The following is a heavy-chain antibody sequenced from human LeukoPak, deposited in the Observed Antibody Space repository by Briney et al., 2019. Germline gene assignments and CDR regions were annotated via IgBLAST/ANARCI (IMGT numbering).Heavy chain of an antibody. Sequence: AGGSLRLSCAASGFKFDDHGMSWVRQAPGKGLEWVANINQGGSDKYYVDSVKGRFTISRDNANNLLYLQMNSLRGEDTAVYYCTRDRSRAEDDWGQGTLVTVSS. D-gene: IGHD1-14*01. V-gene: IGHV3-7*01. CDR1: GFKFDDHG. J-gene: IGHJ4*02. CDR2: INQGGSDK. CDR3: TRDRSRAEDD.